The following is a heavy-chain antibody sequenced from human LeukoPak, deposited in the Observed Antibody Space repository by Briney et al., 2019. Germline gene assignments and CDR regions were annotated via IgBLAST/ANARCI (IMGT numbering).Heavy chain of an antibody. J-gene: IGHJ5*02. D-gene: IGHD4-11*01. CDR1: GGTFSSYA. CDR2: IIPIFGTA. Sequence: ASVKVSCKASGGTFSSYAISWVRQAPGQGLEWMGGIIPIFGTANYAQKFQGRVTITADESTSTAYMELSSLRSEDTAVYYCARAEVHDYSNYGPYGPWGQGTLVTVSS. V-gene: IGHV1-69*13. CDR3: ARAEVHDYSNYGPYGP.